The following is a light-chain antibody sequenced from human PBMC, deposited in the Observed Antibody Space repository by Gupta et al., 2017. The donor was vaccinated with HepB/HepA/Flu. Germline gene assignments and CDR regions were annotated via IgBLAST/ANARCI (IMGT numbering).Light chain of an antibody. V-gene: IGLV1-51*01. CDR1: SSNIGNNY. CDR3: GTWDSSLSAVV. CDR2: DNN. J-gene: IGLJ2*01. Sequence: QSVLTPPPSVSAAPGQKVTISCSRSSSNIGNNYVSWYQQLPGTAPKLLIYDNNKRPSGIPDRFSGSKSGTSATLGITGLQTGDEADYYCGTWDSSLSAVVFGGGTKLTVL.